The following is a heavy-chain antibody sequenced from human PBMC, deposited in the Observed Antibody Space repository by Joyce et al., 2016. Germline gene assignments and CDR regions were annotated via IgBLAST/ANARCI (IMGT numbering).Heavy chain of an antibody. J-gene: IGHJ5*02. CDR2: SHYSGNT. CDR1: GDSISTYY. D-gene: IGHD3-10*01. V-gene: IGHV4-59*01. Sequence: QMQLQESGPGLVKPSETLSFTCSVSGDSISTYYWSWIRQPPGKGLEWIGYSHYSGNTNSNPSLKSRVTMSVDTSRNQVSLKLTSVTAADTAVYYCARDQKWGGRFDTWGQGTLVTVSS. CDR3: ARDQKWGGRFDT.